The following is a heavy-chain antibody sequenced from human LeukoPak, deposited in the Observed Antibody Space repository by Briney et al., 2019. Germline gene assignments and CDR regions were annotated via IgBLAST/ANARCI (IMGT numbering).Heavy chain of an antibody. Sequence: ASVKVSCKTSGYTFTSYYIHWVRQAPGQGLEGMAWISAYNTNTNYAQKFQGRVTMTTDTSTSTAYMELRSLRSDDTAVYYCARAPYSSGWYLPWGYMDVWGKGTTVTISS. D-gene: IGHD6-19*01. CDR2: ISAYNTNT. J-gene: IGHJ6*03. CDR3: ARAPYSSGWYLPWGYMDV. CDR1: GYTFTSYY. V-gene: IGHV1-18*04.